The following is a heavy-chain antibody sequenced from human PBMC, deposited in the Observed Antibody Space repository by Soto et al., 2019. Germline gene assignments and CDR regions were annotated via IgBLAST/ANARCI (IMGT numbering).Heavy chain of an antibody. CDR3: ASHAPGARLDP. CDR2: IHPNNGAT. V-gene: IGHV1-2*02. J-gene: IGHJ5*02. CDR1: RYIFTAYF. Sequence: QVQLVQSGAEVKKPGASVKVSCKAPRYIFTAYFMHWVRQAPGQGLEWMGWIHPNNGATLYGLRFQGRFSMTRETSISTAYMEMSSLRSDDTAIYYCASHAPGARLDPCSQGTLVIVSS.